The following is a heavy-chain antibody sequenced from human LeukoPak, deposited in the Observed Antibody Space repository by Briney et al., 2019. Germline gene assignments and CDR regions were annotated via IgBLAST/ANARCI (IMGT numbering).Heavy chain of an antibody. CDR1: GFTFSSYS. CDR3: TRAFSSWSDYFDY. Sequence: GGSLRLSCAASGFTFSSYSMNWVRQAPGKGLEWVSYISSSSSTIYYADSVKGRFTISRDNAKNSLYLQMDNLRAEDTAVYYCTRAFSSWSDYFDYWGQGTLVTVSS. D-gene: IGHD6-13*01. J-gene: IGHJ4*02. V-gene: IGHV3-48*04. CDR2: ISSSSSTI.